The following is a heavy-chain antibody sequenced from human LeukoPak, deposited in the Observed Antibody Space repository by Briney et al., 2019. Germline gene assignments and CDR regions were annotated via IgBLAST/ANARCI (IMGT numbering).Heavy chain of an antibody. Sequence: SETLSLTCTVSSGSIGSYYWSWIRQPPGKGLEWIGYIYYTGSTNYNPSLKSRVTILVDRSKNQFSLKLSSLTAADTAVYYCATASLVTTEESIWFDPWGQGTLVTVSS. CDR2: IYYTGST. D-gene: IGHD4-17*01. V-gene: IGHV4-59*01. CDR3: ATASLVTTEESIWFDP. J-gene: IGHJ5*02. CDR1: SGSIGSYY.